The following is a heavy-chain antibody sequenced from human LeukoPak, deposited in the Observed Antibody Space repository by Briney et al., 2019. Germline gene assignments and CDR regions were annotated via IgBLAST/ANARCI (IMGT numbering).Heavy chain of an antibody. CDR3: ARTIWTTYYFDY. D-gene: IGHD1-1*01. J-gene: IGHJ4*02. Sequence: SETLSLTCADYGGSFSGYYWSWIRQPPGNGLEWIGEINHSGSTNYNPSLKSRGTVSVDTSKNQISLKLSSVPAADTALYYCARTIWTTYYFDYWGQGTLVTVSS. V-gene: IGHV4-34*01. CDR2: INHSGST. CDR1: GGSFSGYY.